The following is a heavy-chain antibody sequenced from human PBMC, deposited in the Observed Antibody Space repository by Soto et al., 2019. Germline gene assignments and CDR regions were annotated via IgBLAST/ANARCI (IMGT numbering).Heavy chain of an antibody. CDR2: IWYDGSNK. D-gene: IGHD4-17*01. J-gene: IGHJ4*02. Sequence: GGSLRLSCAASGFTFSSYGMHWVRQAPGKGLEWVAVIWYDGSNKYYADSVKGRFTISRDNSKNTLYLQMNSLRAEDTAVYYCARDWGYGGKEKGDYWGQGTLVTVSS. CDR3: ARDWGYGGKEKGDY. V-gene: IGHV3-33*01. CDR1: GFTFSSYG.